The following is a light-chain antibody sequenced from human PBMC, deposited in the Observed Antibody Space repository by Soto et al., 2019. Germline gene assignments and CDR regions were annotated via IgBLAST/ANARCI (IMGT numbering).Light chain of an antibody. CDR2: AAS. CDR1: QGIRNY. V-gene: IGKV1-27*01. Sequence: DIQMTQSPSSLSASVGDRVTITCRASQGIRNYLAWYQQKPGKVPKLLIYAASTLQSGVPSRFSGSGSGTDFTLTISSLQPEDVATNYFQKYNSAPFTFGPVTKVDI. CDR3: QKYNSAPFT. J-gene: IGKJ3*01.